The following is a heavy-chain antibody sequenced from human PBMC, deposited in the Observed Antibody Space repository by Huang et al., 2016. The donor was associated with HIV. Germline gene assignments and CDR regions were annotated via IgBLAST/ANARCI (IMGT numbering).Heavy chain of an antibody. CDR2: INPKSGGS. Sequence: QVQLVQSGAEVKKPGASVKVSCKASGYTFTDYYMHWVRQAPGQGLEWMGWINPKSGGSIDAQKFQGRVTMTRDTSISTAYMELSRRRSDDTALYYCARRFGDPYSGSMFDYWGQGTLVTVSS. V-gene: IGHV1-2*02. CDR1: GYTFTDYY. J-gene: IGHJ4*02. CDR3: ARRFGDPYSGSMFDY. D-gene: IGHD5-12*01.